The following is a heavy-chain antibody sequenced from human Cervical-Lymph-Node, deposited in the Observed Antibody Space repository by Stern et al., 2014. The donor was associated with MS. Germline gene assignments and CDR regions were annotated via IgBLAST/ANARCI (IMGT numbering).Heavy chain of an antibody. Sequence: DQLVESGAEVKKPGASVKVSCKASGYTFTSYYMHWVRQAPGQGLEWMGIINPTGGSTSYAQKFQGRLTMTRDTSTSTVYMELSSLRSDDTAVYYCAREVTGHRLGMMDVWGQGTTGTVSS. D-gene: IGHD2-21*02. J-gene: IGHJ6*02. CDR2: INPTGGST. V-gene: IGHV1-46*01. CDR1: GYTFTSYY. CDR3: AREVTGHRLGMMDV.